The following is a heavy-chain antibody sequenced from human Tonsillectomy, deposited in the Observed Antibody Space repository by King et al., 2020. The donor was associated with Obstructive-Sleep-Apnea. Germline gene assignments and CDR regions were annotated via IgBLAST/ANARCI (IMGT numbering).Heavy chain of an antibody. D-gene: IGHD4-17*01. Sequence: VQLQESGPGLVKPSETLSLTCTVSGGSISSSSYYWGWIRQPPGKGLEWIGSIYYSGSTYYNPSLKSRVTISVDTSKNQFSLKLSSVTAADTAVYYGARSTVTTGGLDYWGQGTLVTVSS. J-gene: IGHJ4*02. CDR1: GGSISSSSYY. CDR2: IYYSGST. CDR3: ARSTVTTGGLDY. V-gene: IGHV4-39*07.